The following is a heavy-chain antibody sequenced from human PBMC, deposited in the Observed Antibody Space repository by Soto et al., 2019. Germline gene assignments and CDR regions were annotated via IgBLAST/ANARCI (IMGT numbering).Heavy chain of an antibody. J-gene: IGHJ5*02. V-gene: IGHV4-30-4*01. CDR2: IYSSGST. Sequence: QVQLQEAGPGLVKPSQTLSLTCTVSGASISSGDSFWSWIRQPPGKGLAWIEYIYSSGSTYYNPSLKRRVATSIDTSKKQSPLKLSSLTAADTAVYNSASVNLPFDPWGQGTLVTVSS. CDR1: GASISSGDSF. CDR3: ASVNLPFDP.